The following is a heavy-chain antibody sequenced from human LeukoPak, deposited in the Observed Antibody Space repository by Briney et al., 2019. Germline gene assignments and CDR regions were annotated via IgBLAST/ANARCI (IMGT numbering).Heavy chain of an antibody. V-gene: IGHV3-23*01. Sequence: GGSLRLACAASGFTFSTYAMTWVRQAPGKGLDWVSAISASADNTYYADSVRGRFTISRDNSKNTVYLQMNSLRAEDTAVYYCAKDPKWGGSVHSFDQWGQGTLVTVSS. CDR1: GFTFSTYA. D-gene: IGHD1-26*01. CDR3: AKDPKWGGSVHSFDQ. CDR2: ISASADNT. J-gene: IGHJ4*02.